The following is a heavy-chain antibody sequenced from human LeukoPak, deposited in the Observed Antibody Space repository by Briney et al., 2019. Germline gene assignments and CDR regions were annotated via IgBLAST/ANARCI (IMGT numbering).Heavy chain of an antibody. V-gene: IGHV3-15*01. CDR3: ATPPGYWGSAPFDF. Sequence: PGGSLRLSCAASGFTFSFTNAWMNWVRQAPGKGLEWVGHIKSKSEGETTDSAAPVKGRFTISRDDSKNTVYLQMNSLKTEDTAVYYCATPPGYWGSAPFDFWGQGTVVTVSS. D-gene: IGHD7-27*01. CDR1: GFTFSFTNAW. J-gene: IGHJ4*02. CDR2: IKSKSEGETT.